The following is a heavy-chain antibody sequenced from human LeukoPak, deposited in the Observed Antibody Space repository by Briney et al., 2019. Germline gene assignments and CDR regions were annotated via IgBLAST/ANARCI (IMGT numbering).Heavy chain of an antibody. V-gene: IGHV3-23*01. CDR1: GFTFSSYP. CDR3: AKTVALYDSSGYDY. Sequence: GGSLRLSCAASGFTFSSYPMSWVRQAPGKGLQWVSAISNGGGSAYYADSVKGRITISRDNSKSTLYLQMNSLRAEDTAVYYCAKTVALYDSSGYDYWGQGTLVTVSS. J-gene: IGHJ4*02. CDR2: ISNGGGSA. D-gene: IGHD3-22*01.